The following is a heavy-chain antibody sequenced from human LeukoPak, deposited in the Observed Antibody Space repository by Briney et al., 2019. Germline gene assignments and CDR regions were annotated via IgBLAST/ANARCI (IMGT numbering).Heavy chain of an antibody. Sequence: PGGSLRLSCAASGFTFSSYATSWVRQAPGKGLEWVSAISGSSGSTYYADSVKGRFTISRDNSKNTLYLQMNSLRAEDTAVYYCAGEEWELEPGFDYWGQGTLVTVSS. J-gene: IGHJ4*02. CDR2: ISGSSGST. V-gene: IGHV3-23*01. D-gene: IGHD1-26*01. CDR3: AGEEWELEPGFDY. CDR1: GFTFSSYA.